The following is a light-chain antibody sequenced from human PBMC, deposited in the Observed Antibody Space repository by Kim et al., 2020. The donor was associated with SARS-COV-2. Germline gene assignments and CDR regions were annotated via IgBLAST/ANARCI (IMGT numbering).Light chain of an antibody. CDR2: EAS. Sequence: QMTQSPSSLSASVGDGITITCRAGEDIRKSVAWYQHKPGKAPTRLVFEASTLEGGVPPRFSASGSGTQFALIINNLQPEDSATYFCRQHQLYPLAFGGGAKVDIK. J-gene: IGKJ4*02. CDR3: RQHQLYPLA. CDR1: EDIRKS. V-gene: IGKV1-17*02.